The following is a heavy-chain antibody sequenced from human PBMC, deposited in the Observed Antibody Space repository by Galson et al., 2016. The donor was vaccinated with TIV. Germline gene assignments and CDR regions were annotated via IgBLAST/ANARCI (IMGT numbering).Heavy chain of an antibody. V-gene: IGHV4-59*04. J-gene: IGHJ4*02. CDR3: VAQSGVTAAASDFDY. CDR2: IFHSGRT. CDR1: GASNMSYF. Sequence: LSLTCTVSGASNMSYFWNWIRQAPGKGLEWIGSIFHSGRTYYNPSLKSRVIISVDTSKNQLSLQLTLVTAADTAVYYCVAQSGVTAAASDFDYWGQGNLVTVSS. D-gene: IGHD6-25*01.